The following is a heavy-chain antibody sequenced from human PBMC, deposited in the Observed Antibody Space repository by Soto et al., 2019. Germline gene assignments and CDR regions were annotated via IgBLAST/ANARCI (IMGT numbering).Heavy chain of an antibody. D-gene: IGHD2-15*01. CDR1: GFTVTDIY. V-gene: IGHV3-66*01. CDR3: VREPRYCSGGSCSIMGDAFDI. Sequence: EVQLVESGGGLVQPGGSLRLSCVASGFTVTDIYMNWVRQAPGKGLEWVSVIYNEFTDYADSVRGRFSISTDSSKNALYLQMNSLRAEDSAVYYCVREPRYCSGGSCSIMGDAFDIWGLGTMVTVSS. J-gene: IGHJ3*02. CDR2: IYNEFT.